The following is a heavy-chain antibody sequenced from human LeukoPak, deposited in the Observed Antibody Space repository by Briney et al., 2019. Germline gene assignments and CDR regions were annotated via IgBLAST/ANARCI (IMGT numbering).Heavy chain of an antibody. J-gene: IGHJ6*02. V-gene: IGHV3-30-3*01. CDR1: GFTFSSYA. Sequence: TGGSLRLSCAASGFTFSSYAMHWVRQAPGEGLEWVAVISYGGSNKYYADSVKGRFTISRDNSKNTLYLQMNSLRAEDTAVYYCAKEGRDDGLVDVWGQGTTVTVSS. CDR3: AKEGRDDGLVDV. CDR2: ISYGGSNK. D-gene: IGHD1-1*01.